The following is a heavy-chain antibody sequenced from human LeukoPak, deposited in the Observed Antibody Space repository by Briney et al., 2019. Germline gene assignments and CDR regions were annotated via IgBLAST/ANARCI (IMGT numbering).Heavy chain of an antibody. CDR2: IFGGGGST. Sequence: PGGSLRLSRAASGFTFSTYAMSWVRQAPGKGLEWVSGIFGGGGSTYYADSVKGRFTISRDNSKNTLYLQMNSLRAEDTAVYYCAKDRDSSSWYDDYWGQGTLVTVSS. D-gene: IGHD6-13*01. CDR1: GFTFSTYA. V-gene: IGHV3-23*01. J-gene: IGHJ4*02. CDR3: AKDRDSSSWYDDY.